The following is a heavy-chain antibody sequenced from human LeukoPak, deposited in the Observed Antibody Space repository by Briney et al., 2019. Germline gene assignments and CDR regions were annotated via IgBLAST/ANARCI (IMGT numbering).Heavy chain of an antibody. J-gene: IGHJ4*02. V-gene: IGHV4-59*01. Sequence: SETPSLTCTVSGGSINSYYWSRIRQPPGKGLEWLAYIDDSGNTYSNPSLKSRVAMSLDTSKNQFSLKLTSVTAAETAVYYCARNGGSYSFDYWGQGTLVTVSS. D-gene: IGHD1-26*01. CDR3: ARNGGSYSFDY. CDR1: GGSINSYY. CDR2: IDDSGNT.